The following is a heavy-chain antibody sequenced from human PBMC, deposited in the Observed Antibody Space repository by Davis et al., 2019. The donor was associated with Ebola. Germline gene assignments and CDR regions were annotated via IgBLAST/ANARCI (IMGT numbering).Heavy chain of an antibody. CDR1: GFTFSSYS. D-gene: IGHD2-15*01. CDR3: ATMVVVVEHDYSYGMDV. Sequence: GGSLRLSCVASGFTFSSYSFNWVRQAPGKGLEWVANIKQDGSEKYYVDSVKGRFTISRDNAKNSLYLQMNSLRAEDTAVYYCATMVVVVEHDYSYGMDVWGQGTTVTVSS. J-gene: IGHJ6*02. V-gene: IGHV3-7*01. CDR2: IKQDGSEK.